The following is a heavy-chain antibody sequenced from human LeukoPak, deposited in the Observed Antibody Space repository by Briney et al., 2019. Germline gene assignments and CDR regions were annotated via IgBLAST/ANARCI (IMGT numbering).Heavy chain of an antibody. CDR1: GGTFSSYA. CDR2: IIPIFGTA. D-gene: IGHD3-10*01. Sequence: GTSVKVSCKASGGTFSSYAISWVRQAPGQGLEWMGGIIPIFGTANYAQKFQGRVTMTTDTATSTAYMELSSLRADDTAVYYCARDRWGVNYYQYMDVWGKGTTVTVSS. J-gene: IGHJ6*03. V-gene: IGHV1-69*05. CDR3: ARDRWGVNYYQYMDV.